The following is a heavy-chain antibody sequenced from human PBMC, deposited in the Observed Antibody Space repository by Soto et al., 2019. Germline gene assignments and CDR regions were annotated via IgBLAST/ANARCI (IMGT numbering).Heavy chain of an antibody. CDR3: ATDLRPYRFGELLNPLFDY. CDR2: ISDSGGST. J-gene: IGHJ4*02. D-gene: IGHD3-10*01. V-gene: IGHV3-23*01. Sequence: GGSLRLSCAASGFTFSSYAMSWVRQAPGKGLEWVSAISDSGGSTYYADPVKGRFTISRDNSKSTLYLQMNSLRSEDTAVYYCATDLRPYRFGELLNPLFDYWGQGTLVTVS. CDR1: GFTFSSYA.